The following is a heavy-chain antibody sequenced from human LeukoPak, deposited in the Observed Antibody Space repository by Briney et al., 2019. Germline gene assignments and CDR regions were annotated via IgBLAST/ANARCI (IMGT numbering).Heavy chain of an antibody. CDR3: GKGRVSE. CDR2: IIADGGAT. Sequence: GGSLRLSCAASGFPFNIQGMRWVRQAPGKGLEWVSSIIADGGATFYADSVRGRFTISRDNSRNTLDLQMNSLRVEDTAVYYCGKGRVSEWGQGTLVTVSS. D-gene: IGHD6-19*01. CDR1: GFPFNIQG. J-gene: IGHJ4*02. V-gene: IGHV3-23*01.